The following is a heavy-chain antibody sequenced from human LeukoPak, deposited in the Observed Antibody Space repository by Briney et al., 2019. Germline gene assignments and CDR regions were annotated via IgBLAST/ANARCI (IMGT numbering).Heavy chain of an antibody. D-gene: IGHD6-13*01. V-gene: IGHV4-4*07. Sequence: SETLSLTCTVSGGSISSYYWSWIRQPAGKGLEWIGRIYTSGSTNYNPSLKSRVTMSVDTSKNQSSLKLSSVTAADTAVYYCARDVSTGSWYGFEYNWFDPWGQGTLVTVSS. J-gene: IGHJ5*02. CDR3: ARDVSTGSWYGFEYNWFDP. CDR2: IYTSGST. CDR1: GGSISSYY.